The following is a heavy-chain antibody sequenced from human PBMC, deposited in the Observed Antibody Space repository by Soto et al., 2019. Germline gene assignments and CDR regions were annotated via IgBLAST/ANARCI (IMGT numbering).Heavy chain of an antibody. J-gene: IGHJ4*02. CDR1: GYTFTSYG. CDR2: ISANNGNT. V-gene: IGHV1-18*01. CDR3: ASSLLVGYGLEGESD. D-gene: IGHD5-18*01. Sequence: QVQLVQSGAEVKKPGASVKVSCKASGYTFTSYGISWVRQAPGQGLEWMGWISANNGNTNYAQKLQGRVPMTTDKSTSTAYRELRSLRSDDTAVYYCASSLLVGYGLEGESDWGQGTPVTVSS.